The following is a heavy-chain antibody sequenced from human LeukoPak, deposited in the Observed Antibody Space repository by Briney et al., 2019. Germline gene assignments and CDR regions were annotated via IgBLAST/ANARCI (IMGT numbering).Heavy chain of an antibody. D-gene: IGHD3-10*01. V-gene: IGHV3-23*01. J-gene: IGHJ4*02. Sequence: GGSLRLSCAASGFTFSSYAVSWVRQAPGKGLEWVSAISGSGDNTYYADSVKGRFTISRDNSKNTLYLQMNTVRADDTAVYYCAKASYGSGSYYTSLADWGQGTLVTVSS. CDR2: ISGSGDNT. CDR1: GFTFSSYA. CDR3: AKASYGSGSYYTSLAD.